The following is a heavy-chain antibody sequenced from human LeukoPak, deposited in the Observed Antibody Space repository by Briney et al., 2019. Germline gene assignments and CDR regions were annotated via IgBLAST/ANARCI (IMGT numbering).Heavy chain of an antibody. CDR3: TTEFWYYFNN. CDR1: GFAFSGTW. Sequence: GGSLRLSCAGSGFAFSGTWLNWVRQAPRQGLEWVGRINTRTDGATTTYAAPVKGRFTISRDDSKSTLYLEMNSLKTEDTAVYYRTTEFWYYFNNWGQGTLVTVSS. CDR2: INTRTDGATT. J-gene: IGHJ4*02. D-gene: IGHD3-3*01. V-gene: IGHV3-15*01.